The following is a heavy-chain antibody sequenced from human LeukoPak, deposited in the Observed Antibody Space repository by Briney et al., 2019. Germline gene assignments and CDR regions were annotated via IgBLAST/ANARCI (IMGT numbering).Heavy chain of an antibody. J-gene: IGHJ4*02. CDR3: ARYYYFDY. CDR1: GYTFTSYY. Sequence: ASVKVSCKAPGYTFTSYYIHWVRQAPGLGLEWMGVIDPSGGSTTYAQRFQGRVTMTRDASSSTVYMELSSLRSEDTAVYYCARYYYFDYWGQGTRVTVSS. V-gene: IGHV1-46*01. CDR2: IDPSGGST.